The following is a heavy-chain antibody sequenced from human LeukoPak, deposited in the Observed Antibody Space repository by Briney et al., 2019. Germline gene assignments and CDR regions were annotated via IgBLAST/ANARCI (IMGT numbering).Heavy chain of an antibody. CDR2: ISRSGGSI. CDR3: ARSLKVSAALDVFDS. J-gene: IGHJ3*02. CDR1: EFTFSSHS. V-gene: IGHV3-21*01. D-gene: IGHD2-2*01. Sequence: GGSLRLSCAASEFTFSSHSMNWVRQAPGKGLERVSSISRSGGSIYYADSLKGRFTISRDNAKNSLYLQMNSLRAEDTAVYFCARSLKVSAALDVFDSWGQGTMVTVSS.